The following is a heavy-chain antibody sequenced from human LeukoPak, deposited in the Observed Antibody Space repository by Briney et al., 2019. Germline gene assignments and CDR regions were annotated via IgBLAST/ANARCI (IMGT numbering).Heavy chain of an antibody. CDR3: ARDLVTVTKGFDI. D-gene: IGHD4-17*01. V-gene: IGHV4-59*11. CDR2: ISHIGRT. CDR1: GDSFSSHY. Sequence: SETLSLTCAVSGDSFSSHYWTWIRQSPGTGLEWIGYISHIGRTNYNPSLKSRVTISIDTSKNQFSLKLRSVTAADTAVYYCARDLVTVTKGFDIWGQGTMISVSS. J-gene: IGHJ3*02.